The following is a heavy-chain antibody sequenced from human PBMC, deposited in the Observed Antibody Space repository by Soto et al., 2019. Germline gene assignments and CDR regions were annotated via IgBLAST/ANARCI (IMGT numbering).Heavy chain of an antibody. CDR3: AVRGIAARPVFDY. V-gene: IGHV1-69*13. J-gene: IGHJ4*02. Sequence: SVKVSCKASGYTFTGYYMHWVRQAPGQGLEWMGGIIPIFGTANYAQKFQGRVTITADESTSTAYMELSSLRSEDTAVYYCAVRGIAARPVFDYWGQGTLVTVSS. CDR2: IIPIFGTA. D-gene: IGHD6-6*01. CDR1: GYTFTGYY.